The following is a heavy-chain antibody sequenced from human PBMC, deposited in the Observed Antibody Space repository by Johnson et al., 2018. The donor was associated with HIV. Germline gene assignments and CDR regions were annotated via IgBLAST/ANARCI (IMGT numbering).Heavy chain of an antibody. J-gene: IGHJ3*02. CDR1: GFTFSSNG. Sequence: LVESGGGVVQPGGSLRLSCVVSGFTFSSNGMHWVRQAPGKGLEWVAFIRFDGSSKYYGDSVKGRFSISRDNSKNTLYLQMNSLRAEDTAVYYCARAGTTDGSGDAFDIWGQGTMVTVSS. D-gene: IGHD1-7*01. CDR3: ARAGTTDGSGDAFDI. V-gene: IGHV3-30*02. CDR2: IRFDGSSK.